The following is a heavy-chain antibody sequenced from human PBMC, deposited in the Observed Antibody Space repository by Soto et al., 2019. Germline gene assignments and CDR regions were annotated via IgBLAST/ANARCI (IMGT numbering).Heavy chain of an antibody. D-gene: IGHD3-3*01. CDR2: IYYSGST. CDR1: GFSIVSCY. J-gene: IGHJ4*02. V-gene: IGHV4-59*01. Sequence: PSESLSLTFTNSGFSIVSCYWSGIRQPPGKGLGWIGYIYYSGSTNYNPSLKSRVTISVDTSKNQFSLKLSSVTAADTAVYYCASSTYYDFWSGYWAFDYWGQG. CDR3: ASSTYYDFWSGYWAFDY.